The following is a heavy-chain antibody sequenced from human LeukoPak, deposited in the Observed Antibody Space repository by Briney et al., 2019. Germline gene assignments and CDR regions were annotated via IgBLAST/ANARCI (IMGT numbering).Heavy chain of an antibody. D-gene: IGHD3-22*01. J-gene: IGHJ4*02. CDR2: ISSSSSYI. Sequence: GGSLRLSCAASGFTLSSYSMNWVRQAPGKGLEWVSSISSSSSYIYYADSVKGRFTISRDNAKNSLYLQMNSLRAEDTAVYYCARDNPGYYDSSGYSFDYWGQGTLVTVSS. CDR3: ARDNPGYYDSSGYSFDY. CDR1: GFTLSSYS. V-gene: IGHV3-21*01.